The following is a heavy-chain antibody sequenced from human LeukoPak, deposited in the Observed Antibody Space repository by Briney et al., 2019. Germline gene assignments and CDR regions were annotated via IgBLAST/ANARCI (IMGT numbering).Heavy chain of an antibody. Sequence: PGGSLRLSCAASGFTLSSYAMHWVRQAPGKGLEWVAVISYDGSNKYYADSVKGRFTISRDNSKNTLYLQMNSLRAEDTAVYYCARTYYYGSGREYWGQGTLVTVSS. CDR3: ARTYYYGSGREY. V-gene: IGHV3-30-3*01. CDR1: GFTLSSYA. CDR2: ISYDGSNK. D-gene: IGHD3-10*01. J-gene: IGHJ4*02.